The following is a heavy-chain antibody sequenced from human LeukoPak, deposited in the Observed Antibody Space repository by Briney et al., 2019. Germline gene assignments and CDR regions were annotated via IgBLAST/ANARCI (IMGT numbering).Heavy chain of an antibody. CDR3: ANGNRSTSLSCLGDIYFYMGD. D-gene: IGHD2/OR15-2a*01. CDR1: GFSFSNYA. CDR2: FSGSGGTT. Sequence: GGSLRLSCAASGFSFSNYAMNWVRHAPGRGLEWGASFSGSGGTTYHADSVKGRFTISRDNSKNTLYLQMNSLRLENTCVFNCANGNRSTSLSCLGDIYFYMGDWGQGTPVTVSS. J-gene: IGHJ6*03. V-gene: IGHV3-23*01.